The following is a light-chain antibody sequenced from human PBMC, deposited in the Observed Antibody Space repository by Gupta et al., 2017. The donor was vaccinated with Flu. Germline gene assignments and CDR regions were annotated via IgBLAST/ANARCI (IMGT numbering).Light chain of an antibody. CDR2: GAS. CDR3: QQYGGSTYT. CDR1: QRLESRH. V-gene: IGKV3-20*01. Sequence: EIVSTQSSGTLSLSPGERVTLSCSASQRLESRHLAWYQQKPGQAPRLLIYGASSRATGIPDRFSGSGSGTEFTITISRLEPEDSAVYYCQQYGGSTYTFGQGTKLEIK. J-gene: IGKJ2*01.